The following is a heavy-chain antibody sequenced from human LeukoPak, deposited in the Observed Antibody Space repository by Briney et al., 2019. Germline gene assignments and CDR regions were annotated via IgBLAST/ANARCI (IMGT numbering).Heavy chain of an antibody. D-gene: IGHD2-2*01. V-gene: IGHV4-30-4*08. CDR1: GGSLSIGDYY. J-gene: IGHJ3*02. CDR2: IYYSGST. CDR3: ASDIVVVPAADLPDAFDI. Sequence: SQTLSLTCTVSGGSLSIGDYYWSWIRQPPGKGLEWIGYIYYSGSTYYNPSLKSRVTISVDTSKNQFSLKLSSVTAADTAVYYCASDIVVVPAADLPDAFDIWGQGTMVTVSS.